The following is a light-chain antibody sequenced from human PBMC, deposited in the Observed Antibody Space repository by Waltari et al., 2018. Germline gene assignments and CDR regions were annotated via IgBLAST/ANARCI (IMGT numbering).Light chain of an antibody. J-gene: IGKJ4*01. CDR2: DTS. CDR3: QQRFSWPLT. CDR1: QNVDNL. Sequence: EILLTQSPATLSLSPGERATLSCRASQNVDNLLSWYQQKPGQPPRLLIYDTSNRATGIPGRFSGSWSGTDFTLTINSLEPEDLAIYYCQQRFSWPLTFGGGTKVEL. V-gene: IGKV3-11*01.